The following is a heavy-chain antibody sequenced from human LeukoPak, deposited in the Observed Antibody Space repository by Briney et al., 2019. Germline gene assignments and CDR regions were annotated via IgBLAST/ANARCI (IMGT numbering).Heavy chain of an antibody. D-gene: IGHD1/OR15-1a*01. V-gene: IGHV3-23*01. CDR1: GFTFSSNA. CDR3: AKLMMNSLFDY. J-gene: IGHJ4*02. Sequence: GGSLRLSCAVSGFTFSSNAMSWVRQAPGKGLEWVAAIGSSGTSTYYADSVEGRFTISRDNSKNTLYLQMNSLRAEDTAVYYCAKLMMNSLFDYWGQGTLVTVSS. CDR2: IGSSGTST.